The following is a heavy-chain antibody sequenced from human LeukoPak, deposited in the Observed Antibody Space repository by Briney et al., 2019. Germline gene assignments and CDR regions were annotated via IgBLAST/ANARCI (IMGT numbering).Heavy chain of an antibody. D-gene: IGHD3-3*01. CDR2: ISSSSSYI. J-gene: IGHJ6*03. Sequence: GGSLRLSCAASGFTFSTYSMNWVRQAPGKGLEWVSSISSSSSYIYYADSVKGRFTISRDNAKNSLYLQMNSLRAEDTAVYYCARGLAYYDFWSGYYSYYYYYYMDVWGKGTTVTVSS. V-gene: IGHV3-21*01. CDR3: ARGLAYYDFWSGYYSYYYYYYMDV. CDR1: GFTFSTYS.